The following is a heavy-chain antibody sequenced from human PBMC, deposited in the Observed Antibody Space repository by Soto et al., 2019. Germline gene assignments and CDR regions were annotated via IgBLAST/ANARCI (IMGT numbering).Heavy chain of an antibody. J-gene: IGHJ4*02. V-gene: IGHV3-30-3*01. CDR2: ISFDGNII. CDR1: EFSFSSYA. D-gene: IGHD3-9*01. Sequence: LRLSCAASEFSFSSYAMHWIRQAPGKGLEWVAVISFDGNIIHYADSVKGRFIISRDNSKNTLYLQMHSLSGEDTAVYYCARTFDTITYYFDYWGQGTLVTVS. CDR3: ARTFDTITYYFDY.